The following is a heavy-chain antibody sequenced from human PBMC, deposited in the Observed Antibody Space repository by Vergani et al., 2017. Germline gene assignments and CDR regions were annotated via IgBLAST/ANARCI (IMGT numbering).Heavy chain of an antibody. CDR3: ARAVAGLTIDY. Sequence: QVQLQESGPGLVKPSETLSLTCTVSGGSISSYYWSWIRQPPGKGLEWIWYIYYSGSTNYNPSLKSRVTISVDTSKNQFSLKLSSVTAADTAVYYCARAVAGLTIDYWGQGTLVTVSS. J-gene: IGHJ4*02. CDR1: GGSISSYY. V-gene: IGHV4-59*01. CDR2: IYYSGST. D-gene: IGHD6-19*01.